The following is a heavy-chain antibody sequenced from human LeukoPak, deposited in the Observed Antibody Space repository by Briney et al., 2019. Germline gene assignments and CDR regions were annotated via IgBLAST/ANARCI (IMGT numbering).Heavy chain of an antibody. CDR3: ARVNDFWSGLGRTYYFHY. CDR2: IYYSGTT. V-gene: IGHV4-59*11. CDR1: NGSISSHY. Sequence: PSETLSLTCTVSNGSISSHYWSWIRQPPGKGLEWIGYIYYSGTTNYNPSLKSRVSISVDTSKNQFSLELRSVTAADTAVYYCARVNDFWSGLGRTYYFHYWGQGTLVTVSS. J-gene: IGHJ4*02. D-gene: IGHD3-3*01.